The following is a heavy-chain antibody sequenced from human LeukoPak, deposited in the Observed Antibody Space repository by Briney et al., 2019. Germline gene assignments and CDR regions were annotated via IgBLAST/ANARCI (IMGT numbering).Heavy chain of an antibody. J-gene: IGHJ4*02. V-gene: IGHV3-33*03. CDR1: GFTFNHYG. D-gene: IGHD4-11*01. Sequence: GRSLRLSCTAAGFTFNHYGMHWVRQAPGKGLEWVAVIWSDGTNKYYGDSVNGRFTISRDDSEKTVYLQMDSLRPEDTGVYYCAKDAQRGFDYSNSLQYWGQGTPVTVST. CDR2: IWSDGTNK. CDR3: AKDAQRGFDYSNSLQY.